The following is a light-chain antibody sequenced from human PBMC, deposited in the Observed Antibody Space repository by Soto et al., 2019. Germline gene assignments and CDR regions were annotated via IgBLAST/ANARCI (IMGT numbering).Light chain of an antibody. CDR2: GAS. V-gene: IGKV3-20*01. CDR3: QQDGSAPWT. Sequence: EIVLTQSPGTLSLSPGESVTISCRASQRGSSSYLAGYQQKPGQAPRLLIYGASSRATGIADRFSGSGSGTDFTLTISRLEPEDFAVYSWQQDGSAPWTFGQGTKVEIK. CDR1: QRGSSSY. J-gene: IGKJ1*01.